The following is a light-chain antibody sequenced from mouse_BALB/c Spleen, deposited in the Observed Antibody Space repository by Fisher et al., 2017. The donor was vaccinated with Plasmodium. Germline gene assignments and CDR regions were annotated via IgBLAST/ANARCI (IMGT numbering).Light chain of an antibody. CDR3: LQYGEFPPT. J-gene: IGKJ1*01. CDR2: RAN. Sequence: DIVLTQTPSSMYASLGERVTITCKASQDINRYLTWFQQKPGKSPKTLIYRANRLVDGVPSRFSGSGYGQDYSLTISNLEYEDMGIYYCLQYGEFPPTFGGGTTLEIK. CDR1: QDINRY. V-gene: IGKV14-111*01.